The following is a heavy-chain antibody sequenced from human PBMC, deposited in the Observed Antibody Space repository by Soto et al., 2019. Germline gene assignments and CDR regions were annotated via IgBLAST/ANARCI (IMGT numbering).Heavy chain of an antibody. CDR3: ARTTGIGYCSSTSCFSMFDY. CDR2: IYDSGST. J-gene: IGHJ4*02. CDR1: GGSISSYF. Sequence: PSETLSLTCTVSGGSISSYFWSWIRQPPGKGLEWIGYIYDSGSTNYNPSLKSRVTISVDTSKNQFSLKLSSVTAADTAVYYCARTTGIGYCSSTSCFSMFDYWGQGTLVTVSS. V-gene: IGHV4-59*01. D-gene: IGHD2-2*01.